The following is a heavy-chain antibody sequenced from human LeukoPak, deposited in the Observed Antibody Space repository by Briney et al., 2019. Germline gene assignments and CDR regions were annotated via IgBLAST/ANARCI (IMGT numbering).Heavy chain of an antibody. CDR3: ARGYEYYYDSSGGTDAFDI. D-gene: IGHD3-22*01. J-gene: IGHJ3*02. V-gene: IGHV1-69*06. Sequence: VASVKVSCKASGGTFSSYAISWVRQAPGQGLEWMGGIIPIFGTANYAQKFQGRVTITADKSTSTAYMELRSLRSDDTAVYYCARGYEYYYDSSGGTDAFDIWGQGTMVTVSS. CDR2: IIPIFGTA. CDR1: GGTFSSYA.